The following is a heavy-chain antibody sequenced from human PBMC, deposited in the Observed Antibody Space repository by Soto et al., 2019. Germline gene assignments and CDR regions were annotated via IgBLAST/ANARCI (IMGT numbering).Heavy chain of an antibody. CDR3: AKDYYGAGSPYYYYMDV. D-gene: IGHD3-10*01. V-gene: IGHV3-23*01. Sequence: GGSLRLSCAASGFTFSSYAMSWVRQAPGKGLEWVSAISGSGGSTYYADSVKGRLTISRDNSKNTVYLQMNSLRAEDTAVYYCAKDYYGAGSPYYYYMDVWGKGTMVTVSS. CDR2: ISGSGGST. J-gene: IGHJ6*03. CDR1: GFTFSSYA.